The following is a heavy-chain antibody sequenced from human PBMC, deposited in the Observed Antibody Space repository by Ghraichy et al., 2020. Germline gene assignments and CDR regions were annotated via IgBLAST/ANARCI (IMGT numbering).Heavy chain of an antibody. J-gene: IGHJ4*02. D-gene: IGHD4-23*01. CDR2: ISGSGGST. CDR3: AKDYGGIPFEY. CDR1: GFTFSSYA. V-gene: IGHV3-23*01. Sequence: GGSLRLSCAASGFTFSSYAMSWVRQASGKGLEWVSVISGSGGSTYYADSVKGRFTISRDNSKNTLYVQMNSLRAEDTAVYYCAKDYGGIPFEYWGLGTLVTVSS.